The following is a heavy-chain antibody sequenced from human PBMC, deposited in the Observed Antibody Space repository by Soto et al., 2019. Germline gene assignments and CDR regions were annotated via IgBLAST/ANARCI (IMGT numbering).Heavy chain of an antibody. Sequence: GGSLRLSCAASGFTFSSYSMNWVRQAPGKGLEWVSYISSSSSTINYSDSVKGRFTISRDNAKNSLYLQMNSLRDEDTAVYYGAREWVHYSDPTIWGQGTMVTVSS. CDR3: AREWVHYSDPTI. V-gene: IGHV3-48*02. J-gene: IGHJ3*02. CDR1: GFTFSSYS. CDR2: ISSSSSTI. D-gene: IGHD3-22*01.